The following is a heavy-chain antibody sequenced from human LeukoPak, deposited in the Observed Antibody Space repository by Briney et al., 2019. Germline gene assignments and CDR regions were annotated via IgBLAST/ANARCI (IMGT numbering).Heavy chain of an antibody. J-gene: IGHJ4*02. CDR3: ARPLYRQPREPFAF. D-gene: IGHD3-16*02. CDR2: INYISST. CDR1: GGSFSSYY. Sequence: SDTLTLTCTVPGGSFSSYYWSWIRQPPGKGLEWIGCINYISSTTYNASLKSRITTSVDTTRTQFSPKLTSVTAPDTAAYCSARPLYRQPREPFAFWGQGTLVTVSS. V-gene: IGHV4-59*08.